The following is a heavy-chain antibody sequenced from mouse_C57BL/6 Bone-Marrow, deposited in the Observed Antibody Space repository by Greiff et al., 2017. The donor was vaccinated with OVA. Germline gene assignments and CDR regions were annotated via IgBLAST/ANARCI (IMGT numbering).Heavy chain of an antibody. Sequence: VMLVESGAELVRPGTSVKVSCKASGYAFTNYLIEWVKQRPGQGLEWIGVINPGSGGTNYNEKFKGKATLTADKSSSTAYMQLSSLTSEDAAVYFCARFHYDYDEDYWGQGTTLTVSS. J-gene: IGHJ2*01. V-gene: IGHV1-54*01. D-gene: IGHD2-4*01. CDR3: ARFHYDYDEDY. CDR1: GYAFTNYL. CDR2: INPGSGGT.